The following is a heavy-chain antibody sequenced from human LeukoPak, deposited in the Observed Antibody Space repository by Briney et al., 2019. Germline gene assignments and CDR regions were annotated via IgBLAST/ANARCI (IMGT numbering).Heavy chain of an antibody. CDR1: GFTFSSYE. Sequence: GGSLRLSCAASGFTFSSYEMNWVRQAPGKGLEWVSYISSSGSTIYYADSVKGRFTISRDNAKNSLYLQMNSLRAEDTAVYYCARRRGYSYGTDAFDIWGQGTMVTVSS. V-gene: IGHV3-48*03. J-gene: IGHJ3*02. D-gene: IGHD5-18*01. CDR2: ISSSGSTI. CDR3: ARRRGYSYGTDAFDI.